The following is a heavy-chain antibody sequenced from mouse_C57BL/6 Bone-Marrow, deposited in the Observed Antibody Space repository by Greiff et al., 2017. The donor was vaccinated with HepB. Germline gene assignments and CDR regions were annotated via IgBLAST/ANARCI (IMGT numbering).Heavy chain of an antibody. CDR1: GFSLSTSGMG. J-gene: IGHJ1*03. CDR3: ARRIYYDYDAGTSGWYFDV. Sequence: QVTLKESGPGILQSSQTLSLTCSFSGFSLSTSGMGVSWIRQPSGKGLEWLAHIYWDDDKRYNPSLKSRLTISKDTSRNQVFLMITSVDTADTATYYCARRIYYDYDAGTSGWYFDVWGTGTTVTVSS. CDR2: IYWDDDK. V-gene: IGHV8-12*01. D-gene: IGHD2-4*01.